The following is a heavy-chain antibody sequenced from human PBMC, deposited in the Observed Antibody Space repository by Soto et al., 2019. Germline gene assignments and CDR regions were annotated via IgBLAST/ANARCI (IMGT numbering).Heavy chain of an antibody. J-gene: IGHJ6*02. V-gene: IGHV3-7*05. Sequence: PGGSVRLSCAASGFTFSSYWMNWVRQAPGKGLEWVANIKQDGSEKYYVDSVKGRFTISRDNAKNSLYLQVNSLRAEDTAVYYCARESWIYNGYDWLPYGMDVWSQGTTVTVSS. D-gene: IGHD5-12*01. CDR1: GFTFSSYW. CDR3: ARESWIYNGYDWLPYGMDV. CDR2: IKQDGSEK.